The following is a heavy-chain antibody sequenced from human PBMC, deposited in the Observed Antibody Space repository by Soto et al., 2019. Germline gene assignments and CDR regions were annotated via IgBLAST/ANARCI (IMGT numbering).Heavy chain of an antibody. D-gene: IGHD3-3*01. V-gene: IGHV3-23*01. CDR2: MSGSGGST. J-gene: IGHJ4*02. Sequence: EVQLLESGGGLVQPGGSLRLSCAASGFTFSSYAMSWVRQAPGKGLEWVSAMSGSGGSTYYADSVKGRFTISRDNSKDTLCLNMNSRKAEDTAVYYCAASYDDFWSGQPGYYYFDYWGRGALVTASS. CDR1: GFTFSSYA. CDR3: AASYDDFWSGQPGYYYFDY.